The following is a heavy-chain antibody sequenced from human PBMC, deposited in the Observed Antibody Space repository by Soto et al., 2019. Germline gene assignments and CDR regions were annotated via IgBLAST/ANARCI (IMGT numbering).Heavy chain of an antibody. J-gene: IGHJ6*03. CDR3: ARGLRYYGSGSYNYYYYYMDV. Sequence: QVQLVQSGAEVKKPGASVKVSCKASGYTFTSYDINWVRQATGQGLEWMGWMNPNSGNTGYAQKFQGRVTMTRNTSISTAYMELSSLRSEDTAVYYCARGLRYYGSGSYNYYYYYMDVWGKGTTVTVSS. V-gene: IGHV1-8*01. D-gene: IGHD3-10*01. CDR2: MNPNSGNT. CDR1: GYTFTSYD.